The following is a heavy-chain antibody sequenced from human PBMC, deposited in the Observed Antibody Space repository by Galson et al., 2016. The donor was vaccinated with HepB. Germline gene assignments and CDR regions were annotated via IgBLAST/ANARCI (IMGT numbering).Heavy chain of an antibody. Sequence: SLRLSCAASGFAFSSYAMSWVRQAPGKGLEWVSAISDSGRTTYYTDSVKGRLTISRDNSRNTLHLQMNSLTAEDAAIYYCANLRGGYSGPRYYDYYNGMDVWGQGTMVTVSS. CDR2: ISDSGRTT. V-gene: IGHV3-23*01. CDR3: ANLRGGYSGPRYYDYYNGMDV. CDR1: GFAFSSYA. D-gene: IGHD5-12*01. J-gene: IGHJ6*02.